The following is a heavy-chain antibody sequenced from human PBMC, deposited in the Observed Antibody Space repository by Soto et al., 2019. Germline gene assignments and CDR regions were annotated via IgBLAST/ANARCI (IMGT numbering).Heavy chain of an antibody. J-gene: IGHJ4*02. Sequence: SGTLSLTCAVYGGSFSGCYWSWIRQPPGKGLEWIGEINHSGSTNYNPSLKSRVTISVDTSKNQFSLKLSSVTAADTAVYYCARTYYYDSSGYPDYWGQGTLDPVSS. V-gene: IGHV4-34*01. CDR2: INHSGST. CDR1: GGSFSGCY. D-gene: IGHD3-22*01. CDR3: ARTYYYDSSGYPDY.